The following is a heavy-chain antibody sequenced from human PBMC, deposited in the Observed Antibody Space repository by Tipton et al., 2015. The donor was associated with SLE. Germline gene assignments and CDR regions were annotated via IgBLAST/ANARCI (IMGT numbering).Heavy chain of an antibody. CDR1: GGSISSSSYY. V-gene: IGHV4-39*07. CDR2: INHSGST. Sequence: TLSLTCTVSGGSISSSSYYWGWIRQPPGKGLEWIGEINHSGSTNYNPSLKSRVTISVDTSKNQFSLKLSSVTAADTAVYYCARGGQFLDYWGQGTLVTVSS. CDR3: ARGGQFLDY. J-gene: IGHJ4*02. D-gene: IGHD4-11*01.